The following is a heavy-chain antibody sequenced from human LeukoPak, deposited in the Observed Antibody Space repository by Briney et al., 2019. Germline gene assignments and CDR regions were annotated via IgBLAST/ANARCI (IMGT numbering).Heavy chain of an antibody. D-gene: IGHD3-9*01. CDR3: TTADVLRYFDWLLEFDY. V-gene: IGHV3-15*01. J-gene: IGHJ4*02. CDR1: GFTFSNAW. CDR2: IKSNTDGGTT. Sequence: GGSLGLSCAASGFTFSNAWMSWVRQAPGKGLEWVGRIKSNTDGGTTDYAAPVKGRFTISRDDSKNTLYLQMNSLKTEDTAVYYCTTADVLRYFDWLLEFDYWGQGTLVTVSS.